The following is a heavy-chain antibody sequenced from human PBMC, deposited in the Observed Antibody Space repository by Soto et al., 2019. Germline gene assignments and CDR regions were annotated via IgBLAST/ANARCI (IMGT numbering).Heavy chain of an antibody. D-gene: IGHD2-2*01. CDR3: ARGYCTTTICDPWFDP. CDR1: GYSFSSYW. Sequence: DSLRISCTGLGYSFSSYWIGWVRQMPGKGLEWMGIIYPGDSDTRYSPSFQGQVTISADKSITTAYLQWSSLKASDTAMYYCARGYCTTTICDPWFDPWGQGTLVTVSS. CDR2: IYPGDSDT. V-gene: IGHV5-51*01. J-gene: IGHJ5*02.